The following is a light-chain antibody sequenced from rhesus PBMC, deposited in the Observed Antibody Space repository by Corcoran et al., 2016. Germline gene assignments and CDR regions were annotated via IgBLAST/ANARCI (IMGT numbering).Light chain of an antibody. CDR1: QGISNW. J-gene: IGKJ2*01. V-gene: IGKV1-69*01. CDR2: RAS. Sequence: DIQMTQSPSSLSASVGDRVTITCRASQGISNWLAWYQQKPGKAPKLLIYRASNLETGVPSRFSGSGSGTDVTLTISSLQPEDIATYYCHQHDNSPCSFCQGTKVEIK. CDR3: HQHDNSPCS.